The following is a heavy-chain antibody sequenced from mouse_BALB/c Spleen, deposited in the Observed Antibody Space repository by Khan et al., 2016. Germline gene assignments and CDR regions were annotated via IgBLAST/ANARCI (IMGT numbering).Heavy chain of an antibody. V-gene: IGHV5-12-1*01. CDR3: TRITTGLYFDY. CDR1: GFAFSSYD. D-gene: IGHD1-1*01. CDR2: ISSGGGST. Sequence: EVELVESGGGLVKPGGSLKLSCAASGFAFSSYDLSWVRQTPEKRLEWVAYISSGGGSTYYPDTVKGRFTISRDNAKNTLYLQMSSLKSEDTAMXYCTRITTGLYFDYWGQGTTLTVSS. J-gene: IGHJ2*01.